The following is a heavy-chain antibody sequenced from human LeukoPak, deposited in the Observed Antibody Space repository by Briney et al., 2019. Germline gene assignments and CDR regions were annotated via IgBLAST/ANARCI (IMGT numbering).Heavy chain of an antibody. CDR1: GYSFTSYG. D-gene: IGHD1-26*01. CDR2: ISAYNGNT. CDR3: ARDRIVGATRFDY. Sequence: ASVKVSCKASGYSFTSYGISWVRQAPGQGLEWMGWISAYNGNTNYAQKFQGRVTMTTETSTSTAYMDLRSLRSDDTAVYYCARDRIVGATRFDYWGQGTLVTVSS. J-gene: IGHJ4*02. V-gene: IGHV1-18*01.